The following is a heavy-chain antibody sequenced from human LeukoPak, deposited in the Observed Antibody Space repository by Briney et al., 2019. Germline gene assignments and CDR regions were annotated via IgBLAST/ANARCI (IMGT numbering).Heavy chain of an antibody. CDR2: IGGSGDIT. V-gene: IGHV3-23*01. J-gene: IGHJ4*02. CDR1: GFTFSSYA. D-gene: IGHD1-1*01. Sequence: QPGGSLRLSCAASGFTFSSYAMSWVRQAPGKGLEWVSSIGGSGDITYYADSVKGRFTISRDKPKNTVYLQMNSLRAEDTAVYYCARVLGNYNSFDYWGQGTLVTVSS. CDR3: ARVLGNYNSFDY.